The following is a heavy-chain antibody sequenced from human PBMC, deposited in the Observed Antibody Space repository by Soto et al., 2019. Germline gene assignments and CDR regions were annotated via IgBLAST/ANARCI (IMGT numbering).Heavy chain of an antibody. D-gene: IGHD6-25*01. CDR2: IYDSGST. J-gene: IGHJ4*02. CDR3: ARDAAEYYFDY. CDR1: GGSISSGGQY. V-gene: IGHV4-31*03. Sequence: QVQLKESGPGLVKPSQTLSLTCTVSGGSISSGGQYWSWIRQHPGKGLEWIGYIYDSGSTYYNPSLRNRVTISVDTSKKQFSLKLRSVTAADTAVYYCARDAAEYYFDYWGQGTLVTVSS.